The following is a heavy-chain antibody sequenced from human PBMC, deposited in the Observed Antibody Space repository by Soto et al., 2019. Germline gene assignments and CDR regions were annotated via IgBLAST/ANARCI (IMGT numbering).Heavy chain of an antibody. CDR3: AKDQRTSSWDYIGDWFDP. D-gene: IGHD6-13*01. CDR2: IGGSGGST. Sequence: EVQLLESGGGLVQPGGSLRLSCAASGFTFSSYAMSWVRQAPGKGLEWVSAIGGSGGSTYYADSVKGRFTISRDNSKNTLYLQMNSLRAEDTAVYYCAKDQRTSSWDYIGDWFDPWGQGTLVTVSS. J-gene: IGHJ5*02. V-gene: IGHV3-23*01. CDR1: GFTFSSYA.